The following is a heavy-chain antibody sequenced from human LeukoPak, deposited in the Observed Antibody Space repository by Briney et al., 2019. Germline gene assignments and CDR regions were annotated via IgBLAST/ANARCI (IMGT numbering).Heavy chain of an antibody. Sequence: GGSLRLSFPASGFTFDDYSMLCVRQAPGKGLGWVSGISWYSCSIGYAVSVKGRFTISRDNAKYSLYLQMISLRAEDTALYYCAKSTTSAGSYDCDAFDIWGQGTMVTVSS. CDR3: AKSTTSAGSYDCDAFDI. CDR1: GFTFDDYS. D-gene: IGHD1-26*01. V-gene: IGHV3-9*01. CDR2: ISWYSCSI. J-gene: IGHJ3*02.